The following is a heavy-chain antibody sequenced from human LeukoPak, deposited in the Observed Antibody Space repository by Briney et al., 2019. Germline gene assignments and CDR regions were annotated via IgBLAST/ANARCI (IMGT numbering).Heavy chain of an antibody. CDR2: INHSGST. J-gene: IGHJ4*02. D-gene: IGHD5-12*01. Sequence: PETLSLTCAVYGGSFSGYYRSWIRQPPGKGLEWIGEINHSGSTNYNPSLKSRVTISVDTSKNQFSLKLTSVTAADTAVYYCARDGYTASWFNWGPGILVTVSS. CDR3: ARDGYTASWFN. CDR1: GGSFSGYY. V-gene: IGHV4-34*01.